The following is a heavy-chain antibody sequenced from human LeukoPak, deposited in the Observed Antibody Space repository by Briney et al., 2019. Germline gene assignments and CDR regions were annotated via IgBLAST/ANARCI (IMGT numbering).Heavy chain of an antibody. D-gene: IGHD2-15*01. Sequence: GGSLRLSCAASGFIFDNFAIHWVRQAPGKGLEWVSIVSFDGTNNFYADSVKGRFTVSRDNSKNTVYLHMNSLRPDDTAVYFCARDRNVVGEDFDYWGQGTLVTVSS. J-gene: IGHJ4*02. V-gene: IGHV3-30*04. CDR2: VSFDGTNN. CDR3: ARDRNVVGEDFDY. CDR1: GFIFDNFA.